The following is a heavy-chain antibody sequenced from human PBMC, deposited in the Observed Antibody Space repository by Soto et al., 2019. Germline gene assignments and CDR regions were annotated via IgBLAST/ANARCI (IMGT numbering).Heavy chain of an antibody. CDR2: ISSSSSYI. J-gene: IGHJ4*02. D-gene: IGHD3-10*01. CDR3: ARGTYYYGSGSPSYYFDY. Sequence: GGSLRLSCAASGFTFSSYSMNWVRQAPGKGLEWVSSISSSSSYIYYADSVKGRFTISRDNAKNSLYLQMNSLRAEDTAVYYCARGTYYYGSGSPSYYFDYWGQGTLVTVSS. CDR1: GFTFSSYS. V-gene: IGHV3-21*01.